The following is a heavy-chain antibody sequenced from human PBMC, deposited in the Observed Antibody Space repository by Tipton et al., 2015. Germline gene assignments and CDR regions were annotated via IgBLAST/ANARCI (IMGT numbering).Heavy chain of an antibody. CDR1: GYSISSGYY. J-gene: IGHJ4*02. Sequence: TLSLTCDVSGYSISSGYYWGWIRQPPGKGLEWIGSIFHRGDTNYNPSLKSRVTISVDSSTNQFFLILSSVTAADTAVYYCARIRGRYVMDSWGQGSLVSVSS. D-gene: IGHD3-16*01. CDR2: IFHRGDT. CDR3: ARIRGRYVMDS. V-gene: IGHV4-38-2*01.